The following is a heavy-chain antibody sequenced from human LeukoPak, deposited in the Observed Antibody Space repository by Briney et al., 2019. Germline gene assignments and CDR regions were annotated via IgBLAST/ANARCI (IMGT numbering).Heavy chain of an antibody. CDR3: ARGNERRFLITFGGVIDYDAFDI. Sequence: SGTLSLTCAVSGGSISSSNWWSWVRQPPGKGLEWIAEIYHSGSTNYNPSLKSRVTISVDTSKNQFSLKLSSVTAADTAVYYCARGNERRFLITFGGVIDYDAFDIWGQGTMVTVSS. V-gene: IGHV4-4*02. D-gene: IGHD3-16*02. CDR2: IYHSGST. J-gene: IGHJ3*02. CDR1: GGSISSSNW.